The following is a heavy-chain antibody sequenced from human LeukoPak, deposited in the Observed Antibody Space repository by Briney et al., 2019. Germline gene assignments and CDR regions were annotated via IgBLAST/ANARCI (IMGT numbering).Heavy chain of an antibody. CDR2: IYYSGST. D-gene: IGHD3-10*01. Sequence: PSETLSLTCTVSGGPISSYYWSWIRQPPGKGLEWIGYIYYSGSTNYNPSLKSRVTISVDTSKNQFSLKLSSVTAADTAVYYCARVRTYYYGSGSAHWYFDLWGRGTLVTVSS. J-gene: IGHJ2*01. V-gene: IGHV4-59*08. CDR1: GGPISSYY. CDR3: ARVRTYYYGSGSAHWYFDL.